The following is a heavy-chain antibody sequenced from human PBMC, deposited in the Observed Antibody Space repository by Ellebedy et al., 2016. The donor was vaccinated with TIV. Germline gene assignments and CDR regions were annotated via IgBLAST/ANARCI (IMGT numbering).Heavy chain of an antibody. Sequence: GGSLRLSCAASGFTFSSYAMSWVRQAPGKGLEWVSTISGSGGSTYYADSVKGRFTISRDSSKNTLYLQMNSLRAEDTAVYYCASKGYCGGDCSTEYFHHWGQGTLVTVSS. CDR1: GFTFSSYA. D-gene: IGHD2-21*02. CDR2: ISGSGGST. J-gene: IGHJ1*01. V-gene: IGHV3-23*01. CDR3: ASKGYCGGDCSTEYFHH.